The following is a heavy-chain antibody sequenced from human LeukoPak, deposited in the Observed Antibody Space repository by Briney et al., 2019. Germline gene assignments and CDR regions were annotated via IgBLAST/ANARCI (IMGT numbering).Heavy chain of an antibody. CDR2: ISYSGSA. Sequence: TSETLSPTCTVSGGSISSDSHYWGWIHQPPGKGLEWIGTISYSGSAFYNLSLKSQVTISVDTSNNQFSLILTSVTAADTAVYYCARAPSYRPYSFHYWGQGTLVTVSS. CDR1: GGSISSDSHY. J-gene: IGHJ4*02. D-gene: IGHD3-16*02. V-gene: IGHV4-39*01. CDR3: ARAPSYRPYSFHY.